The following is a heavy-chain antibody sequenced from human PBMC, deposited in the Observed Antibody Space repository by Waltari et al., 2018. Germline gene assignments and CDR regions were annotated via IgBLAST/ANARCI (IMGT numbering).Heavy chain of an antibody. CDR2: LYYMGDT. J-gene: IGHJ4*02. Sequence: QLQLQESGPGLVKPSETMPLTSTVSGGPLSSSIYYWGWIRQPPGKGMGGIGRLYYMGDTYYNPSLKSRVTISVDTSKNQFSLKLSSVTAADTAVYYCARREATREDFDYWGQGTLVTVSS. V-gene: IGHV4-39*01. CDR1: GGPLSSSIYY. D-gene: IGHD5-12*01. CDR3: ARREATREDFDY.